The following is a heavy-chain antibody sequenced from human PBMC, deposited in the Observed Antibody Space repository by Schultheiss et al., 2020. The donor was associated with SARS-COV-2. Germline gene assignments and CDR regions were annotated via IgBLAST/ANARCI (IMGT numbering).Heavy chain of an antibody. J-gene: IGHJ6*03. V-gene: IGHV5-51*01. CDR2: IYPGDSDT. CDR1: GYSFTSYW. Sequence: GGSLRLSCKGSGYSFTSYWIGWVRQMPGKGLEWMGIIYPGDSDTRYSPSFQGQVTISADKSISTAYLQWSSLKASDTAMYYCARVCQEGGPYYYYYYMDVWGKGTTVTVSS. D-gene: IGHD2-8*01. CDR3: ARVCQEGGPYYYYYYMDV.